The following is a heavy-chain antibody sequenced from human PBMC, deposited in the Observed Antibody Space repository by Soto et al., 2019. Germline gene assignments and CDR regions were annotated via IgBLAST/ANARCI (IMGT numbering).Heavy chain of an antibody. V-gene: IGHV3-48*04. CDR1: GFTFRSYW. J-gene: IGHJ4*02. Sequence: PGGSLRLSCAASGFTFRSYWMTWVRQVPGKGLEWVSYISSSGSTIYYADSVKGRFTISRDNAKNSLYLQMNSLRAEDTAVYYCARDGELPLDYWGQGTLVTVSS. D-gene: IGHD1-7*01. CDR3: ARDGELPLDY. CDR2: ISSSGSTI.